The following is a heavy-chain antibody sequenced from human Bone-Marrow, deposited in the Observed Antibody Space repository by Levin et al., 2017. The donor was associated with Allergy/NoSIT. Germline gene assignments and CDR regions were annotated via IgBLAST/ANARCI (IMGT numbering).Heavy chain of an antibody. J-gene: IGHJ4*02. V-gene: IGHV3-23*01. CDR1: GFTFSSYA. CDR2: ISGSGGTT. D-gene: IGHD4-17*01. Sequence: GESLKISCAASGFTFSSYAMSWVRQAPGKGLEWVLVISGSGGTTYYADSVKGRFTISRDNSKNTLYLQMNSLRAEDTDVYYCAKDLETHGDARGYFDYWGQGTLVTVSS. CDR3: AKDLETHGDARGYFDY.